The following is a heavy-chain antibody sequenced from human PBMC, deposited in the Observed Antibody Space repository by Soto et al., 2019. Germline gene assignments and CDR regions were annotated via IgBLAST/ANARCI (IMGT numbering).Heavy chain of an antibody. CDR3: AREILAPNGDYNWFDP. CDR1: GDSIASSNKY. D-gene: IGHD2-21*01. V-gene: IGHV4-39*02. J-gene: IGHJ5*02. Sequence: SETLSLTCTVSGDSIASSNKYWGWARQPPGKGLEWIGSTYYRGSAYYSPSLKSRVTISIDSSENQLSLKLSSVTAADTAVYYCAREILAPNGDYNWFDPWGQGTLVTVSS. CDR2: TYYRGSA.